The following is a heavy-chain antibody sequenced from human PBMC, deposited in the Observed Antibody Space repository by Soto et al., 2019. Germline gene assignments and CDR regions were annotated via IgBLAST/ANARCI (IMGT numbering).Heavy chain of an antibody. CDR1: GFTFSDYY. D-gene: IGHD6-6*01. V-gene: IGHV3-11*06. CDR2: ISSSSSYT. Sequence: QVQLVESGGGLVKPGGSLRLSCAASGFTFSDYYMSWIRQAPGKGLEWVSYISSSSSYTNYADSVKGRFTISRDNSKNSLYLQMNSLRAEDTAVYYCARGGASSIAAHTPHLDYYGIDVWCQGTTVTVS. CDR3: ARGGASSIAAHTPHLDYYGIDV. J-gene: IGHJ6*02.